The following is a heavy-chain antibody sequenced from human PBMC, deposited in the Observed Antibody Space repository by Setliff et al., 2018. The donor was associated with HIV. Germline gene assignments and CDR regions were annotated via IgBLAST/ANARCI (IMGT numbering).Heavy chain of an antibody. CDR1: GGSTTSSTYY. J-gene: IGHJ3*02. D-gene: IGHD2-21*02. CDR2: VSHTGRT. CDR3: VRHNPTVVTDGYDI. Sequence: SETLSLTCTVSGGSTTSSTYYWGWIRQPPGRGLEWIGSVSHTGRTYYNPSLKSRVTISIDTSRNQFSLNLSSVTAADTAVYYCVRHNPTVVTDGYDIWGQGTKVTVSS. V-gene: IGHV4-39*01.